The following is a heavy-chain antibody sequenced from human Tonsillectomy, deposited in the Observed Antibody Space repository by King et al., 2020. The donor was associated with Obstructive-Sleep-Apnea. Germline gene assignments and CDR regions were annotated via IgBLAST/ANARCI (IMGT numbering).Heavy chain of an antibody. V-gene: IGHV3-30*04. J-gene: IGHJ4*02. CDR3: ARVDYESSGYIPFDY. Sequence: VQLVESGGGVVQPGRSLRLSCTASGFIFRNYDMHWVRQAPGKGLEWVALISNDGSHKYYADSGKGRFTISRDSSKNTLYLQMNSLRVEDTAVYYCARVDYESSGYIPFDYWVQGTLVTVSS. CDR2: ISNDGSHK. D-gene: IGHD3-22*01. CDR1: GFIFRNYD.